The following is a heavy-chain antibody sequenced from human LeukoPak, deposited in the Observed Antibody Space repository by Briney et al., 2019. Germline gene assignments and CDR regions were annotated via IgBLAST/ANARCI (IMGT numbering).Heavy chain of an antibody. Sequence: SGGSLRLSCAASGFTVSSNYMSWVRQAPGKGLEWVSVIYSGASTYYADSVKGRFTISRDNSKNTLYLKMNSLRAEDTAVYYCAKEIYYDFWSGYQDYFDYWGQGTLVTVSS. V-gene: IGHV3-53*01. CDR1: GFTVSSNY. CDR3: AKEIYYDFWSGYQDYFDY. CDR2: IYSGAST. J-gene: IGHJ4*02. D-gene: IGHD3-3*01.